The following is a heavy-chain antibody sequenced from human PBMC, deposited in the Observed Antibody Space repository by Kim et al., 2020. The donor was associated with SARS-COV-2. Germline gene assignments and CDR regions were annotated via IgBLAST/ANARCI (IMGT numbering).Heavy chain of an antibody. CDR3: ARRGVVAATPYGMDV. V-gene: IGHV3-74*01. J-gene: IGHJ6*02. D-gene: IGHD2-15*01. Sequence: DSVKGRFTISRDNAKNTLYLQMNSLRAEDTAVYYCARRGVVAATPYGMDVWGQGTTVTVSS.